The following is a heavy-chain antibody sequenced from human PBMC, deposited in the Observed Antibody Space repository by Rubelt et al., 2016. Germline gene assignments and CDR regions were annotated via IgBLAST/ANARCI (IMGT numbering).Heavy chain of an antibody. J-gene: IGHJ4*02. D-gene: IGHD1-26*01. Sequence: QVQLVQSGSELKKPGASVKVSCKASGYTFTSYAMNWVRQAPGQGLEWMGWISAYSGNTNYAQKIQGRVTMTTDTSTSTAYMELRSRRSDDTAVYYCASSSGSYKFDYWGQGTLVTVSS. V-gene: IGHV1-18*01. CDR2: ISAYSGNT. CDR1: GYTFTSYA. CDR3: ASSSGSYKFDY.